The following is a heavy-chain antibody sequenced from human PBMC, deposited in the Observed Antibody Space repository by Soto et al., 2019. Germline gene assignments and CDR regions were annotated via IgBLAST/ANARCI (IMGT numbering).Heavy chain of an antibody. CDR1: GYSFTSYD. Sequence: ASVKVSCKASGYSFTSYDINWVRQATGQGLEWMGWMNLKSGYTGYAQKFQGRVTMTIDTSISTAYMEMDSLTSDDTAVYCCARAAASLDPWGQGTLVTVSS. V-gene: IGHV1-8*01. D-gene: IGHD6-25*01. J-gene: IGHJ5*02. CDR3: ARAAASLDP. CDR2: MNLKSGYT.